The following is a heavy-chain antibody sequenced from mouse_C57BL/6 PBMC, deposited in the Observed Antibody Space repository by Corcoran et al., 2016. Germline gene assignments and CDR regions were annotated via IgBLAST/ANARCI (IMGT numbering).Heavy chain of an antibody. CDR1: GYTFTDYY. CDR2: INPNNGGT. CDR3: ARRGRGFAY. D-gene: IGHD3-3*01. J-gene: IGHJ3*01. Sequence: EVQLQQSGPELVKPGASVKISCKASGYTFTDYYMNWVKQSHGKSLEWIGDINPNNGGTSYNQKFRGKATLTVDKSSSTAYMELRSLTSEDPAVYYCARRGRGFAYWGQGTLVTVSA. V-gene: IGHV1-26*01.